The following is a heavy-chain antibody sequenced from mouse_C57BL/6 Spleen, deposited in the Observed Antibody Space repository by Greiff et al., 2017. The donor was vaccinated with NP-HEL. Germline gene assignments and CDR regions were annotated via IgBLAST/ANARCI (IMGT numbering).Heavy chain of an antibody. J-gene: IGHJ2*01. CDR1: GFTFSDYG. D-gene: IGHD2-4*01. V-gene: IGHV5-17*01. Sequence: EVQVVESGGGLVKPGGSLKLSCAASGFTFSDYGMHWVRQAPEKGLEWVAYISSGSSTIYYADTVKGRFTISRDNAKNTLFLQMTSLRSEDTAMYYCARKEDDYDYFDYWGQGTTLTVSS. CDR2: ISSGSSTI. CDR3: ARKEDDYDYFDY.